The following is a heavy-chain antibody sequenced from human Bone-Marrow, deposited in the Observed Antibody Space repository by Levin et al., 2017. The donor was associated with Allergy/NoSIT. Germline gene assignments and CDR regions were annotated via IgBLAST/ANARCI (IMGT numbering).Heavy chain of an antibody. CDR3: ARAIPFGGNSYYYYYMDV. V-gene: IGHV4-59*01. J-gene: IGHJ6*03. D-gene: IGHD4-23*01. CDR2: IYYSGST. Sequence: SQTLSLTCTVSGGSISGYYWSWIRQPPEKGLEWIGYIYYSGSTKYNASLKSRVTISVDTSKNQFSLKLTSVTAADTAVYYCARAIPFGGNSYYYYYMDVWGKGTTVTVSS. CDR1: GGSISGYY.